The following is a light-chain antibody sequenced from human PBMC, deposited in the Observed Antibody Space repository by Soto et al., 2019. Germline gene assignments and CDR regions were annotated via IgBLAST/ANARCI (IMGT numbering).Light chain of an antibody. V-gene: IGKV4-1*01. CDR2: WES. J-gene: IGKJ4*01. CDR1: QSVLYTSNNKNY. CDR3: QKYYSIPLT. Sequence: DIVMTQSPDSLAVSLCERATINCKSSQSVLYTSNNKNYLSWYQQKPRQPPKLLIYWESTRESGVPDRFSGSGSGTDLNLTISSLQAEDVAVYYCQKYYSIPLTFGGGTKVDIK.